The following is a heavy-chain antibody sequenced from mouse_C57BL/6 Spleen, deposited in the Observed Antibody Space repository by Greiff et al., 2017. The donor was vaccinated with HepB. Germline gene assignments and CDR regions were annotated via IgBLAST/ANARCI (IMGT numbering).Heavy chain of an antibody. J-gene: IGHJ4*01. V-gene: IGHV1-82*01. CDR1: GYAFSSSW. Sequence: QVQLQLSGPELVKPGASVKISCKASGYAFSSSWMNWVKQRPGKGLEWIGRIYPGDGDTNYNGKFKGKATLTADKSSSTAYMQLSSLTSKDSAVYFCARDGIRYAMDYWGQGTSVTVSS. CDR2: IYPGDGDT. D-gene: IGHD2-1*01. CDR3: ARDGIRYAMDY.